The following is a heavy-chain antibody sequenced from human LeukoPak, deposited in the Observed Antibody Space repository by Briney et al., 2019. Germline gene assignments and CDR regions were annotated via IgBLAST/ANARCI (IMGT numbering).Heavy chain of an antibody. J-gene: IGHJ6*03. CDR2: NYSSGST. Sequence: PSETLSLTCTVSGGSISSYYWSWIRQPAGKGLEWIGRNYSSGSTNYNPSLKSRVSMSVATTKNQFSLKLSSVTAADTAVYYCARGYNWVSPTRKFYYMDVWGKGTTVTVPS. D-gene: IGHD1-20*01. CDR3: ARGYNWVSPTRKFYYMDV. CDR1: GGSISSYY. V-gene: IGHV4-4*07.